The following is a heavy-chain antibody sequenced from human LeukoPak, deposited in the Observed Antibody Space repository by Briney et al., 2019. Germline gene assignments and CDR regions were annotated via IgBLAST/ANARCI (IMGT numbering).Heavy chain of an antibody. J-gene: IGHJ6*02. CDR2: INHSGST. CDR3: ASQHIVVVPAAIRDYYYGMDV. V-gene: IGHV4-34*01. CDR1: GGSFSGYY. Sequence: SETLSLTCAVYGGSFSGYYWSWIRQPPGKGLEWIGEINHSGSTNYNPSPKSRVTISVDTSKNQFSLKLSSVTAADTAVYYCASQHIVVVPAAIRDYYYGMDVWGQGTTVTVSS. D-gene: IGHD2-2*02.